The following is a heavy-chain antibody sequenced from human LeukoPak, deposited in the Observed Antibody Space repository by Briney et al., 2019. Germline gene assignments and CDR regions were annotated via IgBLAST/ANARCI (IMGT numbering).Heavy chain of an antibody. CDR1: GGSISSSSYY. CDR2: IYYSGST. CDR3: ARWPFDY. J-gene: IGHJ4*02. Sequence: SETLSLTCTVSGGSISSSSYYWGWIRQPPGKGLEWIGSIYYSGSTNYNPSLKSRVTISVDTSKNQFSLKLSSVTAADTAVYYCARWPFDYWGQGTLVTVSS. D-gene: IGHD4-23*01. V-gene: IGHV4-39*07.